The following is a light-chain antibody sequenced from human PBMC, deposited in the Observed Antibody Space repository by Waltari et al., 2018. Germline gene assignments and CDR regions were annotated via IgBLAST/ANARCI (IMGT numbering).Light chain of an antibody. CDR1: QGINNN. CDR2: LAS. V-gene: IGKV1-9*01. J-gene: IGKJ2*03. Sequence: DIQMTQSPSSLSASIVDRVTITCQASQGINNNLAWYQQKPGKVPKLLMYLASTLQSGVPSRFSGSGSGTYFTLTISSLQPEDVATYYCQHGYRTPYSFGQGTKLEI. CDR3: QHGYRTPYS.